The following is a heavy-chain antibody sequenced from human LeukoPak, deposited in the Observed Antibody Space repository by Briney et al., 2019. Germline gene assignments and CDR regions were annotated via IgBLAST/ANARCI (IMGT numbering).Heavy chain of an antibody. CDR1: GFTFTGYA. V-gene: IGHV3-30-3*01. CDR2: ISYDGSIK. CDR3: ARKPDAFDL. J-gene: IGHJ3*01. Sequence: GRSLRLSCVASGFTFTGYAMHWVRQAPGKGLEWVTVISYDGSIKYYADSVKGRFTISRDISKNTLYLQMNSLRAEDTAVYYCARKPDAFDLWGQGTMVTVSS.